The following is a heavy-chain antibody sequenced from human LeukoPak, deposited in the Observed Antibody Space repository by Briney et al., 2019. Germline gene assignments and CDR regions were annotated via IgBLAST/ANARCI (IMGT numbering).Heavy chain of an antibody. CDR1: GFTFSSYA. V-gene: IGHV3-23*01. CDR3: AKGPKKQMVGSRGYYFDF. D-gene: IGHD6-13*01. Sequence: PGGSLRLSCGASGFTFSSYAMVWVRQAPGKGLEWVSGISDSGGSRHSADSVKGRFTISRDNSKTTLYLQVNSLTGEDTAVYFCAKGPKKQMVGSRGYYFDFWGQGTLVTVSS. J-gene: IGHJ4*02. CDR2: ISDSGGSR.